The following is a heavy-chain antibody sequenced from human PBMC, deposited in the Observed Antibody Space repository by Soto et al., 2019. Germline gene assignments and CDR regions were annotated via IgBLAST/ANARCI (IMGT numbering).Heavy chain of an antibody. CDR2: IYYSGST. Sequence: QVQLQESGPGLVKPSEPLSLTCTVSGGSVSSGSYYWSWIRQPPGKGLEWIGYIYYSGSTNYNPSLKSRVTISVDTSKNQFSLKLSSVTAADTAVYYCARVQGIAALGGWFDPWGQGTLVTVSS. D-gene: IGHD6-13*01. CDR1: GGSVSSGSYY. J-gene: IGHJ5*02. CDR3: ARVQGIAALGGWFDP. V-gene: IGHV4-61*01.